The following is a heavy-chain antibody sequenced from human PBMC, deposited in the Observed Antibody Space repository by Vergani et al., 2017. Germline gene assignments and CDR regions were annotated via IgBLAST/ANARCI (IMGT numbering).Heavy chain of an antibody. V-gene: IGHV4-59*08. CDR2: IHYSENT. CDR3: ARCFRDEGMIYGGTVENWFDP. D-gene: IGHD3-22*01. J-gene: IGHJ5*02. CDR1: FDSIRNLY. Sequence: QVQLQESGPGLVKSSETLSLTCSVSFDSIRNLYCNWIRQPPGKGLEWIGSIHYSENTNYNPSLKTRVTLSIDTTKNQFSLKLKSVTAADTAVYYCARCFRDEGMIYGGTVENWFDPWGQGTLVTVSS.